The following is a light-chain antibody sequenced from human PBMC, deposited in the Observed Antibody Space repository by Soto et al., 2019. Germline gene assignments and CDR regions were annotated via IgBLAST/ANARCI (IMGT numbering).Light chain of an antibody. CDR2: EVT. Sequence: QSALTQPASVSGSPGQSITISCTGTSSDVGGYNYVSWYQQHPGKAPKVMIYEVTNRASGVSNRFSASKSGNTASLTISGLRAEDEADYHCCSFTSSTTSVFGGGTKLTVL. J-gene: IGLJ3*02. CDR1: SSDVGGYNY. V-gene: IGLV2-14*03. CDR3: CSFTSSTTSV.